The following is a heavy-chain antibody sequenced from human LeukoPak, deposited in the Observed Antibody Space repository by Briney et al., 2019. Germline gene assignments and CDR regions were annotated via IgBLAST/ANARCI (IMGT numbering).Heavy chain of an antibody. Sequence: PGGSLRLSCAASGFTFSSYAMSWVRQAPGKGLDWVAVISYDGGNKYYADSVKGRFTISRDNSKNTLYLQMNSLRAEDTAVYYCAREMATVPAFDYWGQGTLVTVSS. D-gene: IGHD5-24*01. CDR1: GFTFSSYA. V-gene: IGHV3-30*04. CDR3: AREMATVPAFDY. CDR2: ISYDGGNK. J-gene: IGHJ4*02.